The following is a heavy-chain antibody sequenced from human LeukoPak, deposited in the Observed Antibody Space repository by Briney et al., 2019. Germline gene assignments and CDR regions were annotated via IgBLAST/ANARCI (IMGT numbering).Heavy chain of an antibody. J-gene: IGHJ4*02. CDR2: INNDRRHT. V-gene: IGHV3-74*01. CDR3: ARGGQGAVDY. D-gene: IGHD3-16*01. CDR1: GFTFSINW. Sequence: GGSLRLSCAPSGFTFSINWMHCVRHAPGKGLVWVSFINNDRRHTSHAESVKGRFTTSRDNAKNTLYLQMNSLGAEDAAMYYCARGGQGAVDYWGPGTLVTVSS.